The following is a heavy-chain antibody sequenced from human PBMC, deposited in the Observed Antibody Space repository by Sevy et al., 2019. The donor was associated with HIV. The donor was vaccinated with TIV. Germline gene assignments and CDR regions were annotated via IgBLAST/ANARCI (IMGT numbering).Heavy chain of an antibody. V-gene: IGHV1-46*03. J-gene: IGHJ6*02. CDR1: GYTFTSYY. D-gene: IGHD2-8*02. CDR3: ARAPDFVLVVRDPSLYYGMDV. CDR2: INPSGGST. Sequence: ASVKVSCKASGYTFTSYYMHWVRQAPGQGLEWMGIINPSGGSTSYAQKFQGRVTMTRDTSTSTVYMELSSLRSEDTAVYYCARAPDFVLVVRDPSLYYGMDVWGQGTTVTVSS.